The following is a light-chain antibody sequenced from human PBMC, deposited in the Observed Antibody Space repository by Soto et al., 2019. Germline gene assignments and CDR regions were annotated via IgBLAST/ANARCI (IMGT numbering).Light chain of an antibody. V-gene: IGKV3-20*01. CDR2: GAS. Sequence: EIVLTPSPGTLSLSPGERATLSSRASQSVSNSYLAWYQQKPGQAPRLLIYGASSRATGIPDRFSGSGSGTDFTLTISRLEPEDFAVYYCQQYDNSPPLFTFGPGTKVDIK. J-gene: IGKJ3*01. CDR1: QSVSNSY. CDR3: QQYDNSPPLFT.